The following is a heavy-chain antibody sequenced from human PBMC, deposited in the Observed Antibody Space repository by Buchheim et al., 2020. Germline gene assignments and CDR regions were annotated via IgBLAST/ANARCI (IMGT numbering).Heavy chain of an antibody. Sequence: VQMLESGGDWVQPGGSLRLSCAASGFTFSNFAMSWVRQAPGKGLEWVSGISTSADSASYADSVKGRFTISRDNSKNTVYLQMNSLRVEDTAVYHCAHGWLPVWGQGTL. J-gene: IGHJ4*02. CDR1: GFTFSNFA. V-gene: IGHV3-23*01. D-gene: IGHD5-12*01. CDR3: AHGWLPV. CDR2: ISTSADSA.